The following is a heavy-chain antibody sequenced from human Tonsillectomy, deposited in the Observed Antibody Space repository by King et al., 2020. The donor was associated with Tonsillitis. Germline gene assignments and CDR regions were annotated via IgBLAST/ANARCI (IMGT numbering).Heavy chain of an antibody. J-gene: IGHJ1*01. CDR3: ARDLELATYYYDSSGYYYFQH. V-gene: IGHV3-21*01. CDR1: GFTFSNYN. CDR2: IRSGSSYI. D-gene: IGHD3-22*01. Sequence: VQLVESGGGLVKPGGSLRLSCAASGFTFSNYNMNWVRQAPGKGLEWVSSIRSGSSYIYYADSVKGRFTFSRDNAKNSLYLQMNSLRAEDTAVYYCARDLELATYYYDSSGYYYFQHWGQGTLVTVSS.